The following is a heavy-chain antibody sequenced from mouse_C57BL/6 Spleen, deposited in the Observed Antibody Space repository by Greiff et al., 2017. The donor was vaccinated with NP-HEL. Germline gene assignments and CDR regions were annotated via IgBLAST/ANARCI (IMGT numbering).Heavy chain of an antibody. J-gene: IGHJ3*01. D-gene: IGHD1-1*01. V-gene: IGHV1-69*01. CDR2: IDPSDSYT. CDR3: GRQAHYYGSSPTWFAG. CDR1: GYTFTSYW. Sequence: VQLQQPGAELVMPGASVKLSCKASGYTFTSYWMHWVKQRPGQGLEWIGEIDPSDSYTNYNQKFKGKSTLTVDKSSSTAYMQLSSLTSEDSAVCYCGRQAHYYGSSPTWFAGWGQGALVTVST.